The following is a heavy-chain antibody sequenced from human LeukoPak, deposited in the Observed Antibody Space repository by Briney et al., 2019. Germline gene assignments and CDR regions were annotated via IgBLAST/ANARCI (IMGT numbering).Heavy chain of an antibody. CDR1: GFTFSSHG. Sequence: GGSLRLSCAASGFTFSSHGMHWVRQAPGKGLEWVAVISYDGSNKYYADSVKGRFTISRDNSKNTLYLQMNSLRAEDTAVYYCAKDLVSAPDYWGQGTLVTVSS. D-gene: IGHD6-19*01. CDR3: AKDLVSAPDY. V-gene: IGHV3-30*18. J-gene: IGHJ4*02. CDR2: ISYDGSNK.